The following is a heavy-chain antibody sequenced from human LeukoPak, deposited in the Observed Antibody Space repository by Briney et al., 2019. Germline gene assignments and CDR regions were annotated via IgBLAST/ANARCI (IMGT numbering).Heavy chain of an antibody. CDR1: GGSFSGYY. CDR3: AGVRIQLWLRRGRYFDY. J-gene: IGHJ4*02. CDR2: INHSGST. Sequence: SETLSLTCAVYGGSFSGYYWSWIRQPPGQGLAWIGEINHSGSTNYDPSLKSRVTISVDMSKNQFSLKLSSVTAADTAVYYCAGVRIQLWLRRGRYFDYWGQGTLVTVSS. D-gene: IGHD5-18*01. V-gene: IGHV4-34*01.